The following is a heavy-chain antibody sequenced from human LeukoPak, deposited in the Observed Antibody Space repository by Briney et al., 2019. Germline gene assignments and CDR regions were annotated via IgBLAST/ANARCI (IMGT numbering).Heavy chain of an antibody. J-gene: IGHJ4*02. CDR3: ARDYFADMYYFDY. Sequence: PGGSLRLSCAASGFTFSSYAMHWVRQAPGKGLEWVAVISYDGSNKYYADSVKGRFTISRDNSKNTLYLQINSLRAEDTAVYYCARDYFADMYYFDYWGQGTLVTVSS. V-gene: IGHV3-30*01. CDR1: GFTFSSYA. CDR2: ISYDGSNK. D-gene: IGHD2/OR15-2a*01.